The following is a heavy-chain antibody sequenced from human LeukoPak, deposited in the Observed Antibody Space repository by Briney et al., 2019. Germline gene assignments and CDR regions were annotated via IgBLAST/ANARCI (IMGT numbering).Heavy chain of an antibody. CDR3: ARDSRMTTVTMFDY. Sequence: ASVKVSCKASGYTFTSYGISWVRQAPGQGLEWMGWISAYNGNTNYAQKLQGRVTMTTDTSTSTAYMELRSLRSDDTAVYYCARDSRMTTVTMFDYWGQGTLVTVSS. CDR1: GYTFTSYG. V-gene: IGHV1-18*01. J-gene: IGHJ4*01. D-gene: IGHD4-17*01. CDR2: ISAYNGNT.